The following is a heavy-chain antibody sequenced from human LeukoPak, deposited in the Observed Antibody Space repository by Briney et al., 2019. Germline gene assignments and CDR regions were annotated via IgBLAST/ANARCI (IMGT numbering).Heavy chain of an antibody. CDR3: ARHNGRYSSGCSNYDSGRDV. V-gene: IGHV5-51*01. CDR2: IYPGVSEI. J-gene: IGHJ6*04. Sequence: PGESLKISCKGSGYSFTTYWIGWVRQMPGKGLEWMGIIYPGVSEIRYSPSFQGQVTISADKSINTAYLQWSSLKASDTAMYYCARHNGRYSSGCSNYDSGRDVWAKGTTVTVSP. CDR1: GYSFTTYW. D-gene: IGHD6-19*01.